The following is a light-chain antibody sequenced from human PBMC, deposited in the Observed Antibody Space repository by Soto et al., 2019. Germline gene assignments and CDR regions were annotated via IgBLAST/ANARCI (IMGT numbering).Light chain of an antibody. CDR1: SSDVGIFDY. J-gene: IGLJ3*02. CDR2: EVN. CDR3: SSYTISTTLV. Sequence: QSALTLPASVSGSPGQSITISCTGTSSDVGIFDYVSWYQHHPGKAPKLMIYEVNNRPSGVSNRFSGSKSGNTASLTISGLQAEDEADYYCSSYTISTTLVFGGGTKLTVL. V-gene: IGLV2-14*01.